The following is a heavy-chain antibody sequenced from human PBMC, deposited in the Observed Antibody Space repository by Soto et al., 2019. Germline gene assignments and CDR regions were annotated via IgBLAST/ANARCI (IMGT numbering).Heavy chain of an antibody. CDR2: IDPSDSYT. CDR3: ARQEDIVIRGYYYGMDV. V-gene: IGHV5-10-1*01. Sequence: GESLKISCKGSGYSFTSYWISWVRQMPGKGLEWMGRIDPSDSYTNYSPSFQGHVTISADKSISTAYLQWSSLKASDTAMYYCARQEDIVIRGYYYGMDVWGQGTTVTV. D-gene: IGHD2-15*01. CDR1: GYSFTSYW. J-gene: IGHJ6*02.